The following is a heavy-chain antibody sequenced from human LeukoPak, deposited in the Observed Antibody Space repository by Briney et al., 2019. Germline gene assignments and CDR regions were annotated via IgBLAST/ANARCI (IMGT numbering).Heavy chain of an antibody. CDR1: GGSISTYY. CDR2: IYHSGST. J-gene: IGHJ5*02. V-gene: IGHV4-59*01. D-gene: IGHD2-8*01. CDR3: ASLIQGGWFDP. Sequence: SETLSLTCTVSGGSISTYYWSWIRQPPGKGLEWIGYIYHSGSTKYNPSLKSRVTLSIDTSKNQFSLKLSSVTAADTAVYYCASLIQGGWFDPWGQGTLVSVSS.